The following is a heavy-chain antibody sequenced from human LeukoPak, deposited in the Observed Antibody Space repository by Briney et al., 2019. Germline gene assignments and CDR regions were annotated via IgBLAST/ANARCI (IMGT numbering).Heavy chain of an antibody. D-gene: IGHD1-1*01. V-gene: IGHV3-7*01. J-gene: IGHJ4*02. CDR1: GFTFSSYW. CDR3: ARWAYGTRYFDY. Sequence: GGSLRLSCAASGFTFSSYWMSWVRQAPGKGLEWVANIKEDGSEKYYVDSVKGRFTISRGNAKKSLCLQVNSLRTEDTAVYYCARWAYGTRYFDYWGQGTLVTVSS. CDR2: IKEDGSEK.